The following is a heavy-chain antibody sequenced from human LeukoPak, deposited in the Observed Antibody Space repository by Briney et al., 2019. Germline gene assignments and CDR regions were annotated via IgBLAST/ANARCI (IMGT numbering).Heavy chain of an antibody. J-gene: IGHJ3*02. D-gene: IGHD3-10*01. V-gene: IGHV4-34*01. CDR1: GGSFSGYY. CDR3: ARSDGYGLVGI. Sequence: SETLSLTCAVYGGSFSGYYWSWIRQPPGKGLEWIGEINNSGSTNYNPSLKSRAIILIDTAKNHVSLNLSSVTAADTAVYYCARSDGYGLVGIWGQGTMVTVSS. CDR2: INNSGST.